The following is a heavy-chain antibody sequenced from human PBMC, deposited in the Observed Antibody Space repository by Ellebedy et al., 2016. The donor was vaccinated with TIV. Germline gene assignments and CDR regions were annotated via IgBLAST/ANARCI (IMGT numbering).Heavy chain of an antibody. CDR3: ARSGMGVPTDWFFDY. CDR1: GYTFTSYY. D-gene: IGHD3-9*01. Sequence: ASVKVSCXASGYTFTSYYIHWVRQAPGQGLEWMGIVNRSGGSTSSAQKFQGRVTMTRDTSTSTVYMELSSLRSEDTALYYCARSGMGVPTDWFFDYWGQGTLVTVSS. V-gene: IGHV1-46*01. CDR2: VNRSGGST. J-gene: IGHJ4*02.